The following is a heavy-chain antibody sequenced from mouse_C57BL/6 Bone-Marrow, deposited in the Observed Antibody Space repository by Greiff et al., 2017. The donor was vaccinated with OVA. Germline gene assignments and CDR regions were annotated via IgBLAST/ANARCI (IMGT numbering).Heavy chain of an antibody. CDR1: GFTFSDYG. Sequence: EVKLMESGGGLVKPGGSLKLSCAASGFTFSDYGMHWVRQAPEKGLEWVAYISSGSSTIYYADTVKGRFTISRDNAKNTLFLQMTSLRSEDTAMYYCARPRAPAWFAYWGQGTLVTVSA. CDR3: ARPRAPAWFAY. D-gene: IGHD3-1*01. V-gene: IGHV5-17*01. CDR2: ISSGSSTI. J-gene: IGHJ3*01.